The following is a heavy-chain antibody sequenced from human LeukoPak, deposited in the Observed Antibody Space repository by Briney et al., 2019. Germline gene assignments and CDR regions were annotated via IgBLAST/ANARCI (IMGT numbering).Heavy chain of an antibody. Sequence: SETLSLTCTVSGGSISSYYWSWIRQPPGEGLEWIGYIYYSGSTNYNPSLKSRVTISVDTSKNQFSLKLSSVTAADTAVYYCARGDSSGYYRFLDAFDIWGQGTMVTVSS. CDR3: ARGDSSGYYRFLDAFDI. D-gene: IGHD3-22*01. J-gene: IGHJ3*02. V-gene: IGHV4-59*01. CDR1: GGSISSYY. CDR2: IYYSGST.